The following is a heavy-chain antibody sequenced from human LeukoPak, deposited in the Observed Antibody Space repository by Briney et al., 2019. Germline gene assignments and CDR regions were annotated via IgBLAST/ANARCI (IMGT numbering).Heavy chain of an antibody. CDR2: LNWNGGTT. D-gene: IGHD5-18*01. V-gene: IGHV3-20*04. CDR3: ARDRSYGSFDY. Sequence: PGGSLRLSCAASGFIFDDHGMNWVRQAPGKGLEWVSGLNWNGGTTGYADSVKGRFTISRDNAKNSLYLQMHSLRAADTALSYRARDRSYGSFDYWGQGPLVTVSS. CDR1: GFIFDDHG. J-gene: IGHJ4*02.